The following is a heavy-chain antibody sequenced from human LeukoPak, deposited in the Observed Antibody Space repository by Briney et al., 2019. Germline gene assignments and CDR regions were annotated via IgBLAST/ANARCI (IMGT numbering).Heavy chain of an antibody. CDR1: GFTFSSYG. J-gene: IGHJ5*02. Sequence: GGSLRLSCAASGFTFSSYGMHWVRQAPGKGLEWVAFIRYDGSNKYYADSVKGRFTISRDNSKKQLYLQMNSLRAEDTAVYYCANLFGNNPREYSDPWGQGTLVTVSS. CDR2: IRYDGSNK. D-gene: IGHD3-16*01. V-gene: IGHV3-30*02. CDR3: ANLFGNNPREYSDP.